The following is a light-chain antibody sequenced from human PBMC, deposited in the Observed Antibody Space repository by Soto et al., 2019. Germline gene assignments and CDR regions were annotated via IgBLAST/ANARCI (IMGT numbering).Light chain of an antibody. CDR1: SSDVGAYKY. J-gene: IGLJ1*01. V-gene: IGLV2-8*01. Sequence: QSVLTQPPSASGSPGQSVTISCTGTSSDVGAYKYVSWYQQHPGKAPKLIIYEVSERPSGVPDRFSGSKSGNTASLAVSGLQAEDEADYYCNSYAGTSNVFGTGTKLTVL. CDR3: NSYAGTSNV. CDR2: EVS.